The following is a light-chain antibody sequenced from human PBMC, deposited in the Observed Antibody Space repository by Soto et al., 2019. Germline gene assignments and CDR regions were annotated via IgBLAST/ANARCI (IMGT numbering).Light chain of an antibody. CDR3: GTWDSSRSGV. CDR1: SSNIGNNY. V-gene: IGLV1-51*02. CDR2: ENN. Sequence: QSVLTQPPSVSAAPGQKVTISCSGTSSNIGNNYVSWYQQFPGTAPKLLIYENNKRPSGIPDRFSGSKSGTSATLGITGLQTGDEADYYCGTWDSSRSGVFGGGTKVTVL. J-gene: IGLJ3*02.